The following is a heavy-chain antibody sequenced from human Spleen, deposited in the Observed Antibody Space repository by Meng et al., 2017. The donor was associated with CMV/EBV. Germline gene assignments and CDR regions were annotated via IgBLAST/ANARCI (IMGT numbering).Heavy chain of an antibody. V-gene: IGHV3-30*03. CDR3: ARDLRPRIAGEKYFQH. CDR2: ISYDRGNK. CDR1: GFTFSSYW. J-gene: IGHJ1*01. Sequence: SGFTFSSYWMHWVRQAPGKGLEWVTSISYDRGNKNYPDSVKGRFTISRNNSKNTLYLQMNSLRIEDTAMYYCARDLRPRIAGEKYFQHWGQGTLVTVSS. D-gene: IGHD6-13*01.